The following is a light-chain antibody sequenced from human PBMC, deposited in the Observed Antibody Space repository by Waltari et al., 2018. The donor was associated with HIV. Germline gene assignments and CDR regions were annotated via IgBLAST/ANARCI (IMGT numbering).Light chain of an antibody. J-gene: IGLJ2*01. V-gene: IGLV2-14*03. CDR1: NRDIGTYNY. CDR2: EVN. CDR3: SSYTATKILV. Sequence: QSALTQPASVSGSPGQSITISCPGTNRDIGTYNYVSWYQPQSAKAPRLLISEVNNQPSGVSNRFSGSKAGNTASLSIAGLQAEDEGKYYCSSYTATKILVFGGGTDVTVL.